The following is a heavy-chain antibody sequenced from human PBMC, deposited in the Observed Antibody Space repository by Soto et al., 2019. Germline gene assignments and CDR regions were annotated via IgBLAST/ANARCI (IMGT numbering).Heavy chain of an antibody. Sequence: GESLKISCNGSGYSFTSYWIVWVRQMPGKGLEWMGVVDPNDSDTRYSPSFEGQVTISADKSITTAYLQWSSLKASDTAMYYCARAHGPSGYYYGLDVWGQGTTVTVSS. CDR1: GYSFTSYW. CDR2: VDPNDSDT. D-gene: IGHD3-10*01. V-gene: IGHV5-51*01. J-gene: IGHJ6*02. CDR3: ARAHGPSGYYYGLDV.